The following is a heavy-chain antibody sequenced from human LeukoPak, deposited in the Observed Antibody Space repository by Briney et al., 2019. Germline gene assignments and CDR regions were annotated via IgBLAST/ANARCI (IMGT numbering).Heavy chain of an antibody. V-gene: IGHV4-39*01. D-gene: IGHD2-21*01. CDR1: GGSISSSSYY. CDR3: ARPVSAYCGGDCSDY. J-gene: IGHJ4*02. CDR2: IYYSGST. Sequence: SETLSLTCTVSGGSISSSSYYLGWIRQPPGKGLGWIGSIYYSGSTYYNPSLKSRVTISVDTPKNQFSLKLSSVTAADTAVYYCARPVSAYCGGDCSDYWGQGTLVTVSS.